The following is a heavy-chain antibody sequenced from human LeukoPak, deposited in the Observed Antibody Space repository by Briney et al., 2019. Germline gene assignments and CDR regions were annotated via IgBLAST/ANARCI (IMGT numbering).Heavy chain of an antibody. V-gene: IGHV1-2*06. CDR2: INPNSGGT. D-gene: IGHD2-15*01. J-gene: IGHJ4*02. CDR3: ASGLGICSGGSCYSY. CDR1: GYTFTGYY. Sequence: ASVKVSCKASGYTFTGYYMHWVRQAPGQGLEWMGRINPNSGGTNYAQKFQGRVTMTRDTSISTAYMGLSRLRSDDTAVYYCASGLGICSGGSCYSYWGQGTLVTVSS.